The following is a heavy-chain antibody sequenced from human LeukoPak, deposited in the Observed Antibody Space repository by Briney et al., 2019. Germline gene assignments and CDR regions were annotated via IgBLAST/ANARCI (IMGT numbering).Heavy chain of an antibody. D-gene: IGHD6-13*01. Sequence: GGSLSLSCAASRFTFSSYWMHWVRQAPGKGLVWVSRINSDGSNTGYADSVKGRFTISRDNAKNTLYLQMNSLSAEDTAVYYCARGAGSSWFGLIDYLGQGTLVTVSS. V-gene: IGHV3-74*01. CDR3: ARGAGSSWFGLIDY. CDR2: INSDGSNT. CDR1: RFTFSSYW. J-gene: IGHJ4*02.